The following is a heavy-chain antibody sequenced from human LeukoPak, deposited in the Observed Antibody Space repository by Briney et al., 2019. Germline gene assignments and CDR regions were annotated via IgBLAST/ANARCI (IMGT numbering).Heavy chain of an antibody. V-gene: IGHV4-39*01. J-gene: IGHJ4*02. CDR3: ARGSNYAYYFDY. D-gene: IGHD4-11*01. CDR1: GGSISSSSYY. CDR2: IYYSGST. Sequence: SETLSLTCTVSGGSISSSSYYWGWIRQPPGKGLEWIGSIYYSGSTYYNPSLKSRVTISVNTTKNKFSLKLSSVTAADTAVYYCARGSNYAYYFDYWGQGTLVTVSS.